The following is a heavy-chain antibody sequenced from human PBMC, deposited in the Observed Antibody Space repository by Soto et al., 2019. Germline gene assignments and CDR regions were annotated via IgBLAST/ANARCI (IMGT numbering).Heavy chain of an antibody. J-gene: IGHJ3*02. Sequence: EVQLVESGGDLVQPGGSLRLSCAASGFTFSGHWMHWVRQVPGKGLEWVSRINTDGGTSAYAESVKGRFTISRDNAKNTLYLQMNGLRAEDTAVYYCAREAGYCSRTSCYRRAFDTWGQGTTVTVSS. CDR2: INTDGGTS. D-gene: IGHD2-2*01. CDR1: GFTFSGHW. V-gene: IGHV3-74*03. CDR3: AREAGYCSRTSCYRRAFDT.